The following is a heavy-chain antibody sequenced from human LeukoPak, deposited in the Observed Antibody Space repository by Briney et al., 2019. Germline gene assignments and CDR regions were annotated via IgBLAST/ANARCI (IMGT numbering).Heavy chain of an antibody. CDR1: GYTFTTYG. Sequence: ASVKVSCKTSGYTFTTYGILWVRQAPAQGLEWMGWISCYNGNTNFARKLQDRVTITTDTSTSTAYMELRSLKSDDTAVYYCARSLTIREGDAFDIWGQGTMVNVSS. V-gene: IGHV1-18*01. CDR3: ARSLTIREGDAFDI. CDR2: ISCYNGNT. J-gene: IGHJ3*02. D-gene: IGHD3-10*01.